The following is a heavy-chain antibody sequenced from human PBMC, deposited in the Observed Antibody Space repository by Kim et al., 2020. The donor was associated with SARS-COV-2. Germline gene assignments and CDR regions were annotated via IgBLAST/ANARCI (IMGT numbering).Heavy chain of an antibody. V-gene: IGHV3-66*01. J-gene: IGHJ1*01. CDR3: ATVVFYYDAGYFKN. Sequence: AESVKGKLTISRDHSKNTLYLQMNSLRAEDTAVYYCATVVFYYDAGYFKNWGQGTLVIVSS. D-gene: IGHD3-22*01.